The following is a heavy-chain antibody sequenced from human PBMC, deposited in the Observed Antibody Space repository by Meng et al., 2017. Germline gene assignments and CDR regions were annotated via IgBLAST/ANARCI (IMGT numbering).Heavy chain of an antibody. CDR3: ATYYYDSSGYFNGFDI. J-gene: IGHJ3*02. Sequence: ASVMVSCNASGYTFTSYDINWLRQATGQGLEWMGWMNPNSGNTGYAQKFKGRVTMTRNTSISTAYMELSSLRSEDTAVYYCATYYYDSSGYFNGFDIWGQGTMVTVSS. CDR1: GYTFTSYD. D-gene: IGHD3-22*01. V-gene: IGHV1-8*01. CDR2: MNPNSGNT.